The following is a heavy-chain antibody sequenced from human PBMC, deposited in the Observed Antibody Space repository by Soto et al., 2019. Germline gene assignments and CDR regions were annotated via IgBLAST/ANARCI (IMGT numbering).Heavy chain of an antibody. V-gene: IGHV1-69*06. CDR2: LLPIFGTA. D-gene: IGHD6-13*01. Sequence: QVQLVQSGAEVTKPGSSVKFSCKASGGTFSSYAISWVRQAPGQGLEWMGGLLPIFGTANYAQKFQGRVTITADKSTSTAYMELSSLRSEDTAVYYCARGACRYSSSWYPGYYAYGMDVWGQGSTVTVSS. CDR3: ARGACRYSSSWYPGYYAYGMDV. CDR1: GGTFSSYA. J-gene: IGHJ6*02.